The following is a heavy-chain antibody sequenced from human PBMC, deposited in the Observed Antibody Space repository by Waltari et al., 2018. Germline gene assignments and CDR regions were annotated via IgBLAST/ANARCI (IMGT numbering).Heavy chain of an antibody. CDR2: IIPFLGIT. J-gene: IGHJ4*02. D-gene: IGHD3-9*01. Sequence: QVQLVQSGAEVKKPGSSVKVSCKASGGTFNSYAITWVRQAPGQGLEWMGGIIPFLGITNYAQRFQGRVTITADESTSTAYMELSSLRSGDTAVYYCARGPYYDILTGWFFDYWGQGTLVTVSS. CDR3: ARGPYYDILTGWFFDY. V-gene: IGHV1-69*04. CDR1: GGTFNSYA.